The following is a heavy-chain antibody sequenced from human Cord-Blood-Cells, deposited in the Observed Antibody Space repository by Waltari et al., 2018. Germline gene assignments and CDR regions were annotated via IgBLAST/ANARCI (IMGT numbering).Heavy chain of an antibody. D-gene: IGHD3-10*01. CDR3: ARGSGSLHAFDI. Sequence: EVQLVESGGGLVQPGGSLRLSCAASGFTFSGYAMPWVRQAPGKGMEYFSAISSNGCSTYYANSVKGRFTISRDNSKNTLYLQMGSLRAEDMAVYYCARGSGSLHAFDIWGQGTMVTVSS. CDR2: ISSNGCST. V-gene: IGHV3-64*01. J-gene: IGHJ3*02. CDR1: GFTFSGYA.